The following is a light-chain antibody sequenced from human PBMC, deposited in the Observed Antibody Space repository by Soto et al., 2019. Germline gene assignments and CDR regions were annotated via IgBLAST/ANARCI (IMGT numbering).Light chain of an antibody. CDR2: AAS. V-gene: IGKV1-39*01. CDR1: QSISSY. J-gene: IGKJ1*01. CDR3: QQSYSTPPVT. Sequence: DIQMTQAPSSLSASVGDRVTITCLASQSISSYLNWYQQKPGKAPKLLIYAASSLQSGVPARFSGSGSGTAFTLNISSLQPEDFATYYCQQSYSTPPVTFGQGTKVEIK.